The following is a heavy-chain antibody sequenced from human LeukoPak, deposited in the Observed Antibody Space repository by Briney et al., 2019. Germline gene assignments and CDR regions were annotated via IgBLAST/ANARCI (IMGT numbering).Heavy chain of an antibody. CDR2: IYPGDSDT. D-gene: IGHD3-10*01. V-gene: IGHV5-51*01. CDR1: GYSFTSYW. J-gene: IGHJ4*02. CDR3: ARRHTYYYGSGSYYNFDY. Sequence: GESLKISCKGSGYSFTSYWIGWVRQMPGKGLEWMGIIYPGDSDTRHSPSFQGQVTISADKSISTAYLQWSSLKASDTAMYYCARRHTYYYGSGSYYNFDYWGQGTLVTVSS.